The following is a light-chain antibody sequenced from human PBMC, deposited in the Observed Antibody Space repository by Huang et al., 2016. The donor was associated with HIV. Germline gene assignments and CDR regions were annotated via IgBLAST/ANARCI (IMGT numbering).Light chain of an antibody. Sequence: EIVMTQSPATLSVSPGKRATLSCRTNKNIGTTLAWYQQKPGQAPRLRIYGASTRAPGIPDRFSGRGSVTEFSLTISSLQSEDLAVYYCQQYNNWPPVTFGRGTRLEIK. V-gene: IGKV3-15*01. CDR2: GAS. CDR1: KNIGTT. J-gene: IGKJ5*01. CDR3: QQYNNWPPVT.